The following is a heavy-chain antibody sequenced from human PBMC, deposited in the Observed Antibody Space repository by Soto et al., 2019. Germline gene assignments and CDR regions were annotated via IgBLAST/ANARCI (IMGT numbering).Heavy chain of an antibody. V-gene: IGHV3-30*18. Sequence: GGSLRLSCAASGFTFSSYGMHWVRQAPGKGLEWVAVISYDGSNKYYADSVKGRFTISRDNSKNTLYLQMNSLIAEDTAVYYCAKGVGVGSYYYCGMDGWGQGTRVTVSS. CDR3: AKGVGVGSYYYCGMDG. D-gene: IGHD2-21*01. CDR1: GFTFSSYG. J-gene: IGHJ6*02. CDR2: ISYDGSNK.